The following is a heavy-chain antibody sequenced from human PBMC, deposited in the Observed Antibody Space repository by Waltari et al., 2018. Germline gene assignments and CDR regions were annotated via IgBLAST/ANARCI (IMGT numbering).Heavy chain of an antibody. D-gene: IGHD3-3*01. V-gene: IGHV1-2*06. J-gene: IGHJ4*02. CDR1: GYTFTGYY. CDR2: INPNSGGT. Sequence: QVQLVQSGAEVKKPGASVKVSCKASGYTFTGYYMHWVRQAPGQGLEWMGRINPNSGGTNYAQKFQGRVTMTRDTSISTAYMELSRLRSDDTAVYYCARVIVPRAVYYDFWSVHFDYWGQGTLVTVSS. CDR3: ARVIVPRAVYYDFWSVHFDY.